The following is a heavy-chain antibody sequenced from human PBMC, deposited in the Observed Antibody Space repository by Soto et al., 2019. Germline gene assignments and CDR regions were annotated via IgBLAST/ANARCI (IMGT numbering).Heavy chain of an antibody. CDR1: GFTFRSYN. V-gene: IGHV3-48*02. Sequence: DVQLVESGGGLVQPGGSLRLSCAASGFTFRSYNMNWVRLAPGKGLDWVSYISSSSSTIYYADSVKGRFTISRDNAKNSLYLQMNCLRDDDTAMYYCARGGTIAVTTIGDYWGQGTLVTVSS. J-gene: IGHJ4*01. CDR3: ARGGTIAVTTIGDY. D-gene: IGHD5-12*01. CDR2: ISSSSSTI.